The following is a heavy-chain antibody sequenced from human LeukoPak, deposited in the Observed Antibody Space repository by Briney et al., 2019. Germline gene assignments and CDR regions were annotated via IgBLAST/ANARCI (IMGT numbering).Heavy chain of an antibody. V-gene: IGHV4-39*07. D-gene: IGHD4-17*01. Sequence: SETLSLTCTVSGGSISSSSYYWGWIRQPPGKGLEWIGSIYYSGSTYYNPSLKSRVTISVDTSKNQFSLKLSSVTAADTAVYYCAGQTTTLLIDAFDIWGQGTMVTVSS. CDR2: IYYSGST. J-gene: IGHJ3*02. CDR1: GGSISSSSYY. CDR3: AGQTTTLLIDAFDI.